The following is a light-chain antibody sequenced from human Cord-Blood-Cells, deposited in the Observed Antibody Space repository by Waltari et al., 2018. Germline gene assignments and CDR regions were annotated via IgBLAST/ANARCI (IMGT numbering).Light chain of an antibody. Sequence: EIVLTQSPGTLSLSPGERAPLSCRASQSVSSSYLAWYQQKTGQAPRLLIYGASSRATGIPDRFSGSGSGTDFTLTISRLEPEDFAVYYCQQYGSSPLTFGGGTKVEIK. CDR2: GAS. CDR1: QSVSSSY. CDR3: QQYGSSPLT. V-gene: IGKV3-20*01. J-gene: IGKJ4*01.